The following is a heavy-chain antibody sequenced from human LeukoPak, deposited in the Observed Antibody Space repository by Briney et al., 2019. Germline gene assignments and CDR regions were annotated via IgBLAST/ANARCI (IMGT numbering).Heavy chain of an antibody. CDR1: GYTFTGYY. D-gene: IGHD3-22*01. V-gene: IGHV1-2*06. CDR2: INPNSGGT. CDR3: AGDKDSSGYYKP. J-gene: IGHJ4*02. Sequence: ASVKVSCKASGYTFTGYYMHWVRQAPGQGLEWMGRINPNSGGTNYAQKFQGRVTMTRDTSISTAYMELSRLRSDDTAVYYCAGDKDSSGYYKPWGQGTLVTVSS.